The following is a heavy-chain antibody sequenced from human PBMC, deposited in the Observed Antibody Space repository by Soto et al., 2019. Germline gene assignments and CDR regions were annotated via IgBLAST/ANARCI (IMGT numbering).Heavy chain of an antibody. Sequence: GSVKVFCKASGYTFTRYGISWVRQAPGQGLEWMGWISGSNGDTSYAQKFQDRVTMTVDTSTSTLYMELTSLRSDDTAVYYCARGSYCGGDCYDYWGQGTLVTVSS. CDR3: ARGSYCGGDCYDY. CDR2: ISGSNGDT. V-gene: IGHV1-18*01. J-gene: IGHJ4*02. CDR1: GYTFTRYG. D-gene: IGHD2-21*01.